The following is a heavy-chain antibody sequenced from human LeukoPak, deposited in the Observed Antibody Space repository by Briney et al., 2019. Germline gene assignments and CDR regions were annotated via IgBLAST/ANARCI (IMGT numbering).Heavy chain of an antibody. CDR1: GYTFTSYG. D-gene: IGHD3-22*01. Sequence: ASVKVSCKASGYTFTSYGISWVRQAPGQGLEWMGWISAYNGNTNYAQKLQGRVTMTTDTSTSTAYMELRSLRSDDTAVYYCARARHQYYYDRFPIIGYWGQGTLVTVSS. V-gene: IGHV1-18*01. CDR3: ARARHQYYYDRFPIIGY. J-gene: IGHJ4*02. CDR2: ISAYNGNT.